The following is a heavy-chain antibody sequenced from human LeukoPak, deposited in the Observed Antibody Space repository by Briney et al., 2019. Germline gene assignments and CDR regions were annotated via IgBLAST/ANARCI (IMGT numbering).Heavy chain of an antibody. CDR1: GYSISSGFY. J-gene: IGHJ6*03. D-gene: IGHD3-9*01. Sequence: SETLSLTCSVSGYSISSGFYWDWIRQPPGKGLEWIGSFHHSGSTPYNPSLNSRVSISVDTSKNQLSLKLSSVTAADTAVYYCAREGQDYDILTGYYDYYYYMDVWGKGTTVTISS. CDR3: AREGQDYDILTGYYDYYYYMDV. V-gene: IGHV4-38-2*02. CDR2: FHHSGST.